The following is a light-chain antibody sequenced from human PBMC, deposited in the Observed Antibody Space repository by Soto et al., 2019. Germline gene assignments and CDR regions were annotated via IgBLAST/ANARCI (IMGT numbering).Light chain of an antibody. J-gene: IGLJ1*01. CDR3: NSQRSSGTRV. CDR2: DVS. Sequence: QSVLTQPASVSGSPGQSITISCTGTSSDVGGYKHGSWYQPHPGKAPQLMIYDVSNRPSGVSNRFSGSKSGYTASLTISGLQAEDEADYYCNSQRSSGTRVFGTGTKVTGL. V-gene: IGLV2-14*01. CDR1: SSDVGGYKH.